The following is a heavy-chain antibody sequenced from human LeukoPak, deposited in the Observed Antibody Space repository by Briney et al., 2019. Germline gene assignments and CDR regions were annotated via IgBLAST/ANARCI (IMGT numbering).Heavy chain of an antibody. CDR3: ARVTPFITMVRGVTPDYFDY. D-gene: IGHD3-10*01. CDR2: IYHSGST. V-gene: IGHV4-4*01. Sequence: SGTLSLTCAVSGGSISSSNWWSWVRQPPGKGLEWSGEIYHSGSTNYNPSLKSRVTISVDKSKNQFSLKLSSVTAADTAVYCCARVTPFITMVRGVTPDYFDYWGQGTLVTVSS. J-gene: IGHJ4*02. CDR1: GGSISSSNW.